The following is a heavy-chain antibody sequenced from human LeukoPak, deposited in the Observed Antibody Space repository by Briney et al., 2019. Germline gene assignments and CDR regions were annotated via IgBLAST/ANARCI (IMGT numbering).Heavy chain of an antibody. CDR3: ARGRYYYGSGSYYRH. J-gene: IGHJ4*02. CDR1: GGSISSSNW. V-gene: IGHV4-4*02. Sequence: PSGTLSLTCAVSGGSISSSNWWSWVRQPPGKGLEWIGEIYHSGSTNYNPSLKSRVTISVDKSKNQFSLKLSSVTAADTAVYYCARGRYYYGSGSYYRHWGQGTLVTVSS. CDR2: IYHSGST. D-gene: IGHD3-10*01.